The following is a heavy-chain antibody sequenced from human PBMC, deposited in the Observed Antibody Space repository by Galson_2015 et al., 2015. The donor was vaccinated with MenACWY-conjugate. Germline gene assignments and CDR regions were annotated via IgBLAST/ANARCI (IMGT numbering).Heavy chain of an antibody. CDR2: INVDGSEE. V-gene: IGHV3-7*01. CDR3: ARGTLAVAGTAY. J-gene: IGHJ4*02. CDR1: GFTFNNYW. Sequence: SLRLSCAASGFTFNNYWMTWVRQAPGKGLEWVANINVDGSEENYMDSVRGRFTISRDNAKNSLFLQVNTLRAEDTAVYYCARGTLAVAGTAYWGQGTLVTVSS. D-gene: IGHD6-19*01.